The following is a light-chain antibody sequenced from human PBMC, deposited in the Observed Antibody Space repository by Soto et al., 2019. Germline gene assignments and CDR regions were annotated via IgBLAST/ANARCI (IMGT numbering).Light chain of an antibody. V-gene: IGKV3-20*01. J-gene: IGKJ5*01. CDR2: GAS. CDR1: QSVTNSF. Sequence: EIVLTQSPGTLSLSPGERATLSCRASQSVTNSFLAWYQQKPGQAPRLLIHGASSRATGIPDRISGSGSGTDFTLTISRLEPEDFAVYYCQQYGSSPITFGQGTRLEIK. CDR3: QQYGSSPIT.